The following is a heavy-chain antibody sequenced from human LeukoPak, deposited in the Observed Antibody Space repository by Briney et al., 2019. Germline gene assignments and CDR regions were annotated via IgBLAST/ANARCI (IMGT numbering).Heavy chain of an antibody. D-gene: IGHD2-8*01. V-gene: IGHV4-4*07. J-gene: IGHJ6*03. Sequence: SGTLSLTCAVSGVSISSYYWSWIRQPAGKGLEWMGFIYTSGSTNYNPSLTNRVTISADTSNNQISLQLSSVTAADTAVYDCARDICTSGVCYRDGGYYYYMDVWGKGTTVTVSS. CDR2: IYTSGST. CDR1: GVSISSYY. CDR3: ARDICTSGVCYRDGGYYYYMDV.